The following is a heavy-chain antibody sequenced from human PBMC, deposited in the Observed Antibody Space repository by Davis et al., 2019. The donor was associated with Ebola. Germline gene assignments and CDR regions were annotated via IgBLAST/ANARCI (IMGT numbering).Heavy chain of an antibody. CDR2: IYSGGST. D-gene: IGHD1-26*01. CDR3: AKDTSHIWFDV. J-gene: IGHJ3*01. V-gene: IGHV3-53*01. CDR1: GFTVSSNY. Sequence: GGSLRLSCAASGFTVSSNYMSWVRQAPGKGLEWVSVIYSGGSTYNADSVKGRFTISRDNSKNTLHLQMNSLRVEDTAIYYCAKDTSHIWFDVWAKGQWSPSLQ.